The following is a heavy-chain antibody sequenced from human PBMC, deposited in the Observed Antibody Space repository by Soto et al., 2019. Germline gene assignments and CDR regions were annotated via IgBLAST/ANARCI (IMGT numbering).Heavy chain of an antibody. J-gene: IGHJ5*02. CDR2: ISRDGTNT. CDR3: VKETYYYDVSSYYPLGS. Sequence: GGSLRLSCAASGFTFDDYNMHWVRQAPGKGLEWVSLISRDGTNTNYAESVKGRFTISRDNSKNSLYLQMNSLRTEDTALYYCVKETYYYDVSSYYPLGSWGQGTLVTVSS. CDR1: GFTFDDYN. D-gene: IGHD3-22*01. V-gene: IGHV3-43*01.